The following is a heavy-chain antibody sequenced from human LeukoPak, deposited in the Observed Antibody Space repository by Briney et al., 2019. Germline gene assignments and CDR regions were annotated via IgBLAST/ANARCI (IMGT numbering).Heavy chain of an antibody. Sequence: ASVKVSCEASGYTFTSYDINWVRQATGQGLEWMGWMNPNSGNTGYAQKFQGRVTMTRNTSISTAYMELSSLRSEDTAVYYCARGRNAQVVVVITTVVFDYWGQGTLVTVSS. CDR2: MNPNSGNT. CDR3: ARGRNAQVVVVITTVVFDY. D-gene: IGHD3-22*01. CDR1: GYTFTSYD. V-gene: IGHV1-8*01. J-gene: IGHJ4*02.